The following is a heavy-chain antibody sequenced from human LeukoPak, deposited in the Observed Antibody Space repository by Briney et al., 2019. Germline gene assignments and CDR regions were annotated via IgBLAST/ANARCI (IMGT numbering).Heavy chain of an antibody. CDR2: ISGSGGST. V-gene: IGHV3-23*01. CDR3: AKDQNYYGSGSADDAFDI. Sequence: PGGSLRLSCAASGFTFSSYAMSWVRQAPGKGLEWVSAISGSGGSTYYADSVKGRFTTSRDNSKNTLYLQMNSLRAEDTAVYYCAKDQNYYGSGSADDAFDIWGQGTMVTVSS. CDR1: GFTFSSYA. D-gene: IGHD3-10*01. J-gene: IGHJ3*02.